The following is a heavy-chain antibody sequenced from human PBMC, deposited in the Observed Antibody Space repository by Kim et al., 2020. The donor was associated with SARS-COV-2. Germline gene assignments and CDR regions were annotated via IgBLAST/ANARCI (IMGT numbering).Heavy chain of an antibody. Sequence: GGSLRLSCAASGFTFSSYAMSWVRQAPGKGLEWVSAISGSGGSTYYADSVKGRFTISRDNSKNTLYLQMNSLRAEDTAVYYCAKAQSSGWTTRPDYWGQGTLVTVSS. CDR1: GFTFSSYA. CDR3: AKAQSSGWTTRPDY. D-gene: IGHD6-19*01. CDR2: ISGSGGST. J-gene: IGHJ4*02. V-gene: IGHV3-23*01.